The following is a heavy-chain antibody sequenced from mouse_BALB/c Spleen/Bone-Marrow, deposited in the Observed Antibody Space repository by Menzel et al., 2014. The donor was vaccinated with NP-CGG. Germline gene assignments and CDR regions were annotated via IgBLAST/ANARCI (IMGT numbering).Heavy chain of an antibody. J-gene: IGHJ2*01. CDR2: IWAGGST. V-gene: IGHV2-9*02. Sequence: QVQLQQSGPGLVAPSQSLSITCTVSGFSLTSYGVHWVRQPPGKGLEWLGVIWAGGSTNYNSALMSRLSISKDNSKSQVFLKMNSLQIDDAAAYYCARDQLGRRYYFDYWGQGTTLTVSS. CDR1: GFSLTSYG. D-gene: IGHD4-1*02. CDR3: ARDQLGRRYYFDY.